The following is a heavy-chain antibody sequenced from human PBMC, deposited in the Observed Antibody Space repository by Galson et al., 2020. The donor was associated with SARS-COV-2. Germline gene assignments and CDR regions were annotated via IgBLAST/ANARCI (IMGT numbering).Heavy chain of an antibody. Sequence: GGSLRLSCAASGFTFSSFGMYWVRQAPGKGLEWVANIWYDGSNKYYADSVKGRFTISRDNSKNTLYLQMNSLRAEDTAVYYCARPAYCGGECDVARDYYYYMDVWGKGTTVTVSS. D-gene: IGHD2-21*01. CDR2: IWYDGSNK. V-gene: IGHV3-33*07. CDR1: GFTFSSFG. J-gene: IGHJ6*03. CDR3: ARPAYCGGECDVARDYYYYMDV.